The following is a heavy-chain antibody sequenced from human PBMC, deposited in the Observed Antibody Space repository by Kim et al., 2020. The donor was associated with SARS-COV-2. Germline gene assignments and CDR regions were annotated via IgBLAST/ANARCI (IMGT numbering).Heavy chain of an antibody. D-gene: IGHD6-19*01. CDR3: ARGRYSSGWYDY. CDR2: INHSGST. CDR1: GGSFSGYY. V-gene: IGHV4-34*01. J-gene: IGHJ4*02. Sequence: SETLSLTCAVYGGSFSGYYWSWIRQPPGKGLEWIGEINHSGSTNYNPSLKSRVTISVDTSKNQFSLKLSSVTAADTAVYYCARGRYSSGWYDYWGQGTMV.